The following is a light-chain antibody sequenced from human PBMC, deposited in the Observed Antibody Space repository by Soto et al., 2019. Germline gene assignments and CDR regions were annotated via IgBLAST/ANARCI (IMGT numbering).Light chain of an antibody. Sequence: DIQMTQSPSTLSGSVGDRVTITCRASQTISSWLAWYQQKPGKAPKLLIYKASTLESGVPSRFSGSGSGTEFTLTISSLQPADFATYYCQQYNSYWTFGQGTKVDIK. CDR3: QQYNSYWT. CDR2: KAS. V-gene: IGKV1-5*03. CDR1: QTISSW. J-gene: IGKJ1*01.